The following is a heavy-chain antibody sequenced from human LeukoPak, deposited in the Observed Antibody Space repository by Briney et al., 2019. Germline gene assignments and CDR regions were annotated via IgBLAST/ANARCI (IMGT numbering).Heavy chain of an antibody. V-gene: IGHV4-39*01. D-gene: IGHD1-26*01. CDR2: ISYSGST. CDR3: ARRVYSGSYNWYFDL. J-gene: IGHJ2*01. CDR1: GGSISSSNW. Sequence: SETLSLTCAVSGGSISSSNWWSWVRQPPGKGLEWIGSISYSGSTYNNPSLKSRVTISVDTSKNQFSLKLSSVTAPDTAVYYCARRVYSGSYNWYFDLWGRGTLVTVSS.